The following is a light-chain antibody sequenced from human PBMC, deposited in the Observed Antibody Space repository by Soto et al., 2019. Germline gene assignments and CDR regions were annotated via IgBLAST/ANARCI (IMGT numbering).Light chain of an antibody. V-gene: IGKV1-9*01. CDR3: QQHNGFPRS. CDR2: AAS. CDR1: QGSNNY. J-gene: IGKJ3*01. Sequence: IQLTQSPSSLSASVGDRVTITCRASQGSNNYLAWYQQKPWKAPRLLIFAASTLQSGVPSRFSGSGSGTDLSLTISSLQPEDFATYYCQQHNGFPRSFGPGTKVDIK.